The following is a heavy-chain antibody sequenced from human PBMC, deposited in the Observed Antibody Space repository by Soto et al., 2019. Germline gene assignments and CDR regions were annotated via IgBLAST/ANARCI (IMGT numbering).Heavy chain of an antibody. J-gene: IGHJ4*02. V-gene: IGHV1-3*01. Sequence: ASVKVXCKASGYTXTSYAMHWVRQAPGQRLEWMGWINAGNGNTKYSQKFQGRVTITRDTSASTAYMELSSLRSEDTAVYYCARSWDDFWSGYYTGRNFDYWGQGTLVTXSS. CDR2: INAGNGNT. CDR3: ARSWDDFWSGYYTGRNFDY. D-gene: IGHD3-3*01. CDR1: GYTXTSYA.